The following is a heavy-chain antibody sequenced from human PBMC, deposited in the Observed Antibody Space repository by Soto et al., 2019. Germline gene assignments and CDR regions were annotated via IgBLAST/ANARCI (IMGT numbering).Heavy chain of an antibody. V-gene: IGHV3-48*02. J-gene: IGHJ6*02. Sequence: PGGSLRLSCAASGFTFSRYSMNCVRQAPGKGLEWVSYISSSSSTIYYADSVKGRFTISRDNAKNSLYLQMNSLRDEDTAVYYCARPEYSSSSYGMDVWGQGTTVTVSS. D-gene: IGHD6-6*01. CDR3: ARPEYSSSSYGMDV. CDR2: ISSSSSTI. CDR1: GFTFSRYS.